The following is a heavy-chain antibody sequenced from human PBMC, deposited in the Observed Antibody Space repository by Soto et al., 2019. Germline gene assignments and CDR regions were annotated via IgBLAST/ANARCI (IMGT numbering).Heavy chain of an antibody. CDR3: AKFRNRFGAVTTGPVGH. CDR2: ISGGGGNT. J-gene: IGHJ4*02. D-gene: IGHD4-17*01. CDR1: GFTFSSYA. Sequence: EVQLLESGGDLVQPGGSLRLSCAASGFTFSSYAMSWVRQTPGRGLEWVSAISGGGGNTYYADSVKGRFTISRENTKTMSYLQMNSLRAADTALFYCAKFRNRFGAVTTGPVGHWGQGTLVTVSS. V-gene: IGHV3-23*01.